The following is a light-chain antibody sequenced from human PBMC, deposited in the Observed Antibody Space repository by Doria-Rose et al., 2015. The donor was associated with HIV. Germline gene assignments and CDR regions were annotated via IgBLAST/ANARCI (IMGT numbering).Light chain of an antibody. CDR2: WAS. V-gene: IGKV4-1*01. CDR1: QSLLYTSKNY. CDR3: QQYYDTPS. Sequence: TQSPESLGMSLGERATLNCKSNQSLLYTSKNYLAWYQQKPGQPPKLLIYWASTRQSGVPDRFSGSGPGTDFTLTISSLEAEDVAVYYCQQYYDTPSFGPGTTVDIK. J-gene: IGKJ3*01.